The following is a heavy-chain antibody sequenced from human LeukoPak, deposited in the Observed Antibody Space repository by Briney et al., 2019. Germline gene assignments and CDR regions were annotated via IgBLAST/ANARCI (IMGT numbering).Heavy chain of an antibody. Sequence: GASVKVSCKASGYTFTSYYKHWVRQAPGQGLEWMGIINPSGGSTSYARKFQGRVTMTRDMSTSTVYMELSSLRSEDTAAYYCAREGSQDTAMVKFDYWGQGTLVTVSS. J-gene: IGHJ4*02. CDR2: INPSGGST. D-gene: IGHD5-18*01. V-gene: IGHV1-46*01. CDR1: GYTFTSYY. CDR3: AREGSQDTAMVKFDY.